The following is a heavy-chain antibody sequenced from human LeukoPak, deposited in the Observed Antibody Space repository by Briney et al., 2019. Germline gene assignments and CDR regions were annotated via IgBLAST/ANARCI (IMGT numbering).Heavy chain of an antibody. CDR3: ARDLYCTSSSCYGGDY. Sequence: GGSLRLSCAASGFTFSSYSMNWVRQAPGKGLEWVAVIWYDGSNKYYADSVKGRFTISRDNSKNTLYLQMNSLRAEDTVVYYCARDLYCTSSSCYGGDYWGQGTLVTVSS. CDR2: IWYDGSNK. D-gene: IGHD2-2*01. CDR1: GFTFSSYS. J-gene: IGHJ4*02. V-gene: IGHV3-33*08.